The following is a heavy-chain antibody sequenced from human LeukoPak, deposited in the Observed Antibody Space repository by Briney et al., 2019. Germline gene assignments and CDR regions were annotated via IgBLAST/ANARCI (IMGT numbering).Heavy chain of an antibody. J-gene: IGHJ4*02. CDR2: IIPLFGET. CDR1: GGTFSSYG. V-gene: IGHV1-69*05. CDR3: ARDGSTLRFLEWFY. D-gene: IGHD3-3*01. Sequence: SEKVSCKASGGTFSSYGISWVRQAPGQGLEWMGGIIPLFGETNYAQKFQGRVTITTDESTRTACRELSSLRSDDTAVYYCARDGSTLRFLEWFYWGQGTLVTVSS.